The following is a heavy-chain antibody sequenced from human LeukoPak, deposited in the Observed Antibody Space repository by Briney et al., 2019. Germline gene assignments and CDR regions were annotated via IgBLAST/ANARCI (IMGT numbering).Heavy chain of an antibody. Sequence: PGGSLRLSCAASGFAFSSYSMNWVRQAPGKGLEWVSSISSSSSYIYYADSAKGRFTISRDNAKNSLYLQMNSLRAEDTAVYYCARANEDFDYWGQGTLVTVSS. V-gene: IGHV3-21*04. CDR1: GFAFSSYS. CDR2: ISSSSSYI. J-gene: IGHJ4*02. D-gene: IGHD1-1*01. CDR3: ARANEDFDY.